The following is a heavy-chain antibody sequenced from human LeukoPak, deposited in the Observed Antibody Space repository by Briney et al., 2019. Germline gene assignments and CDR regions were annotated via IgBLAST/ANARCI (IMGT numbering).Heavy chain of an antibody. CDR1: GASFSTYY. J-gene: IGHJ4*02. D-gene: IGHD6-6*01. V-gene: IGHV4-59*12. Sequence: PSETLSLTCTASGASFSTYYWSWIRQPPGNGLQRIGYMYYSGSTNYNPSLKSRVTISVDTSKNQFSLKLSSVTAADTAVYYCARDGRGSTSLDNWGQGILVTVSS. CDR2: MYYSGST. CDR3: ARDGRGSTSLDN.